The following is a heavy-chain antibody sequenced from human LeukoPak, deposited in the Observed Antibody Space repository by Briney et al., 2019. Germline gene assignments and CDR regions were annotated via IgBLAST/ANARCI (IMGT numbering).Heavy chain of an antibody. J-gene: IGHJ4*02. D-gene: IGHD3-10*01. CDR1: GDSISSTHW. Sequence: SGTLSLTCAVSGDSISSTHWWNWVRQPPGKGLEWIGEIYHSGSTHYNPSLKSRVTISVDTSKSQFSLTLSSVTAADTAVYYCARSALRGVEHFDYWGQGTLVTVSS. CDR3: ARSALRGVEHFDY. CDR2: IYHSGST. V-gene: IGHV4-4*02.